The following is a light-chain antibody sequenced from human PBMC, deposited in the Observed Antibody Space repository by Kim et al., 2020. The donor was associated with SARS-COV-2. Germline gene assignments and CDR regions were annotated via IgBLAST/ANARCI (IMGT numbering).Light chain of an antibody. CDR3: QQYNNWPWYI. CDR1: QNINSN. CDR2: GAS. Sequence: VSPGERATLSCRASQNINSNLAWYQQKPGRAPRLLIYGASTRATGIPARFSGSGSGTEFTLTISSLQSEDFAVYYCQQYNNWPWYIFGQGTKLEI. J-gene: IGKJ2*01. V-gene: IGKV3-15*01.